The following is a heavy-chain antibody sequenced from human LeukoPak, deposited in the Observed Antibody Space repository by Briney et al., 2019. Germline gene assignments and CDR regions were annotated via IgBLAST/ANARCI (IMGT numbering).Heavy chain of an antibody. Sequence: GGSLRLSCAASGFTFSNYNMNWVRQAPGKGLEWVSSISSSNNYIYYADSVKGRFTISRVNAKNSLYLQMNSLRAEDTAVYYCARRSPNYYFDYWGQGTPVTVSS. CDR1: GFTFSNYN. CDR3: ARRSPNYYFDY. V-gene: IGHV3-21*01. J-gene: IGHJ4*02. CDR2: ISSSNNYI.